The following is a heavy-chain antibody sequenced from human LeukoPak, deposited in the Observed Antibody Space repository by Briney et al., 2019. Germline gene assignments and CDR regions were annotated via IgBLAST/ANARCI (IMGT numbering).Heavy chain of an antibody. CDR3: AKEARRAARPGYYYYMDV. CDR2: ISGSGGST. V-gene: IGHV3-23*01. Sequence: GGSLRRSCAASGFTFSSYAMSWVRQAPGKGLEWVSAISGSGGSTYYADSVKGRFTISRDNSKNTLYLQMNSLRAEDTAVYYCAKEARRAARPGYYYYMDVWGKGTTVTVSS. J-gene: IGHJ6*03. CDR1: GFTFSSYA. D-gene: IGHD6-6*01.